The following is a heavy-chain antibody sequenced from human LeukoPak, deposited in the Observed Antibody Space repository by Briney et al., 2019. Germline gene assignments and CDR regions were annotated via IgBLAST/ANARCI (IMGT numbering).Heavy chain of an antibody. D-gene: IGHD6-19*01. J-gene: IGHJ5*02. V-gene: IGHV3-23*01. CDR1: GFTFSNYD. CDR2: ISDSGGST. CDR3: AKNLSRAVAADWFDP. Sequence: GGSLRLSCAASGFTFSNYDMSWVRQAPGKGLEWVSSISDSGGSTYYADSVKGRFTISRDNSKNTLYLQMTNLRAADTAVYYCAKNLSRAVAADWFDPWDQGSLVTVSS.